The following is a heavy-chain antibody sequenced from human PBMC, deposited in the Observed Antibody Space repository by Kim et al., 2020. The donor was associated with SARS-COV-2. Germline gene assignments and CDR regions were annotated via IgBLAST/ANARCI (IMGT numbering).Heavy chain of an antibody. CDR3: AREALGPNWFDP. J-gene: IGHJ5*02. D-gene: IGHD7-27*01. CDR2: VHHSGNT. CDR1: GASISSGGYY. Sequence: SETLSLTCSVSGASISSGGYYWSWIRQRPEKGLEWIGYVHHSGNTDYNPSLKRRVTISVDTSKNLISLNLRYVTAADTAIYYCAREALGPNWFDPWGQGILVTVSS. V-gene: IGHV4-31*03.